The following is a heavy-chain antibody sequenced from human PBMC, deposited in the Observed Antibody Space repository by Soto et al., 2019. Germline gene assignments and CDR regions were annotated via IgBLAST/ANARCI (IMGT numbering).Heavy chain of an antibody. Sequence: PGESLKISCKGSGYSFTSYWIGWVRQMPGKGLEWMGIIYPGDSDTRYSPSFQGQVTISADKSISTAYLQWSSLKASDTAMYYCARHYSPLWFGELPYYYYYGMDVWGQGTTVTVSS. J-gene: IGHJ6*02. CDR3: ARHYSPLWFGELPYYYYYGMDV. CDR1: GYSFTSYW. V-gene: IGHV5-51*01. D-gene: IGHD3-10*01. CDR2: IYPGDSDT.